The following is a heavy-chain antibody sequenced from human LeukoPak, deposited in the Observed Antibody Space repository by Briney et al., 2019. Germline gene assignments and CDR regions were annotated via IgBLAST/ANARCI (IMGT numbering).Heavy chain of an antibody. CDR2: ISSSSSYI. CDR3: ATELRWELQNYLNS. J-gene: IGHJ4*02. D-gene: IGHD1-26*01. Sequence: GGSLRLSCAASGFTFSSYSMNWVRQAPGKGLEWVSSISSSSSYIYYADSVKGRFTISRDNAKNSLYLQMNSLRAEDTAVYYCATELRWELQNYLNSWGQGTLVTVSS. CDR1: GFTFSSYS. V-gene: IGHV3-21*01.